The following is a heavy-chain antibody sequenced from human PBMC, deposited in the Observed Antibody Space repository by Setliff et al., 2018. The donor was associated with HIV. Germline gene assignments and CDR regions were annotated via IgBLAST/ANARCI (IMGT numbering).Heavy chain of an antibody. V-gene: IGHV3-48*03. Sequence: PGGSLRLSCAVSGFTFRSYEMSWVRQAPGKGLEWISYINSRGDSDHYADSVKVRFTISRDNARSSLSLQMHNLRAEDTATYYCARNWDFYNSGSLVFDYWGQGTLVTVSS. CDR2: INSRGDSD. J-gene: IGHJ4*02. D-gene: IGHD3-10*01. CDR3: ARNWDFYNSGSLVFDY. CDR1: GFTFRSYE.